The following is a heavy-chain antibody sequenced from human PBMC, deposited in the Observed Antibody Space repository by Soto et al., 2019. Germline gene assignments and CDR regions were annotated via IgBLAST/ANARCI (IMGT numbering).Heavy chain of an antibody. CDR2: INNSGST. D-gene: IGHD6-6*01. V-gene: IGHV4-34*01. Sequence: SENLSLTCAGYGGSFNGYYWSWIRQPPGKGLEWFGEINNSGSTNYNPYLNSRVTISVATSKSQFSLKLSSVTAADTAVYYCARGPSIAAPNGFDPWGQGTLLTVSS. CDR1: GGSFNGYY. J-gene: IGHJ5*02. CDR3: ARGPSIAAPNGFDP.